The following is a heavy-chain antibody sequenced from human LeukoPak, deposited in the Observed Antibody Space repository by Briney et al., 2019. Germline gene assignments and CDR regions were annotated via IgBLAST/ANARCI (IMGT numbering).Heavy chain of an antibody. D-gene: IGHD3-22*01. CDR1: GFTFSSYV. V-gene: IGHV3-30-3*01. CDR3: AAGLVVIDAFDI. Sequence: GGSLRLSCAASGFTFSSYVMHWVRQAPGKGLEWVAAISYDGSNKYYADSVKGRFTISRDNSKNTLYLQMNSLRAEDTAVYYCAAGLVVIDAFDIWGQGTMVTVSS. CDR2: ISYDGSNK. J-gene: IGHJ3*02.